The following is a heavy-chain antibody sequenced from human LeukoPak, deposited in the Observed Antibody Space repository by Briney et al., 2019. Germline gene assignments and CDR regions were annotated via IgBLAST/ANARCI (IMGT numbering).Heavy chain of an antibody. Sequence: GGSLRLSCAASGFTFSTSAMDWVRQVPGKGLEWVSSIDYDSSHIYYAASVRGRFTISRDNARDSVYLQMDSLRVEDTAVYYCTRDPLRYLRVGHYDYWGQGTLVAVSS. CDR3: TRDPLRYLRVGHYDY. V-gene: IGHV3-21*01. CDR1: GFTFSTSA. CDR2: IDYDSSHI. D-gene: IGHD3-9*01. J-gene: IGHJ4*02.